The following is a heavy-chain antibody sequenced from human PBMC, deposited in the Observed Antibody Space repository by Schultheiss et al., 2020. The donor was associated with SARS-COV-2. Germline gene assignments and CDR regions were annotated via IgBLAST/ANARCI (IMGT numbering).Heavy chain of an antibody. CDR3: AKDQQEWELINWFDP. Sequence: GGSLRLSCAASGFSFDDYTMHWVRQAPGKGLEWVSLISWDGGSTYYADSVKGRFTISRDNSKNTLYLQMNSLRAEDTAVYYCAKDQQEWELINWFDPWGQGTLVTVSS. CDR1: GFSFDDYT. J-gene: IGHJ5*02. CDR2: ISWDGGST. D-gene: IGHD1-26*01. V-gene: IGHV3-43*01.